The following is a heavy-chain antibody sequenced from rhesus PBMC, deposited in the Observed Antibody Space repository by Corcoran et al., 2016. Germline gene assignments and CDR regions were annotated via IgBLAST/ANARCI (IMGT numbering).Heavy chain of an antibody. CDR2: SSWDGGRT. CDR1: GFTFDDYA. Sequence: EVQLVESGGGVVQPGGSLRLSCAASGFTFDDYAMHWVRQALGKGLEWVSASSWDGGRTGYADSVKGRFTISRDNAKNSLYLQMDRLRAEDTALYYCAKYSRRSGTWNVEDYFDYWGQGVLVTVSS. J-gene: IGHJ4*01. CDR3: AKYSRRSGTWNVEDYFDY. D-gene: IGHD6-25*01. V-gene: IGHV3-201*01.